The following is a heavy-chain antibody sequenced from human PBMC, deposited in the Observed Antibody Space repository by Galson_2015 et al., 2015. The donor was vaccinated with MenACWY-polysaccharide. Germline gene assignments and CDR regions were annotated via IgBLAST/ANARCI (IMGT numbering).Heavy chain of an antibody. CDR2: IIGSGGRT. CDR1: GLTFSSFA. CDR3: AKHKGWEVAQYCMDV. J-gene: IGHJ6*03. V-gene: IGHV3-23*01. Sequence: SLRLSCAASGLTFSSFAMTWVRQAPGKGLEWVSTIIGSGGRTYYADSVRGRFTISRDNSKDTLYLQMNSLRADDTAIYFCAKHKGWEVAQYCMDVWGRGTTVSVS. D-gene: IGHD1-26*01.